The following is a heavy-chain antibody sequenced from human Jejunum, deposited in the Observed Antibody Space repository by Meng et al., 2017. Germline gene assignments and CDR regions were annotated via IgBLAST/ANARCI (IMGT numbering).Heavy chain of an antibody. D-gene: IGHD3-10*01. J-gene: IGHJ3*02. CDR2: ISSDDTTI. Sequence: GGSLRLSCAASGFTFSSYEMNWVRQAPGKGLEWISYISSDDTTIYYADSVKGRFTISRDNAKNSLYLQMSSLRDEDTALYYCAREGSILGSGSNLHAFDIWGQGTMVTVSS. CDR1: GFTFSSYE. CDR3: AREGSILGSGSNLHAFDI. V-gene: IGHV3-48*03.